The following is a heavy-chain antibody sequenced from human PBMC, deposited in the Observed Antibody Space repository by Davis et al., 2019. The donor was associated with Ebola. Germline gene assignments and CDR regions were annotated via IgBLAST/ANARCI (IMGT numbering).Heavy chain of an antibody. V-gene: IGHV3-7*01. D-gene: IGHD3-10*01. CDR3: VREPGSGSYYSP. Sequence: GESLKISCAASGFTFSSYGMHWVRQAPGKGLEWVANIRQDGSEKYYVGSVRGRFTISRDNAKESLYLQMNSLGVEDTAVYYCVREPGSGSYYSPWGQGTLVTVSS. CDR2: IRQDGSEK. J-gene: IGHJ5*02. CDR1: GFTFSSYG.